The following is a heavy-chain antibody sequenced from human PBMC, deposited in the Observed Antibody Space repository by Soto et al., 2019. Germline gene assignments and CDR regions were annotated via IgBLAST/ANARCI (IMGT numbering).Heavy chain of an antibody. CDR3: ARDIGQWLGYYYYGMDV. V-gene: IGHV4-61*01. CDR2: VYYSGST. Sequence: QVQLQESGPGLVKPSETLSLTCTVSGGSVNSGNYYWSWIRQSPGKGLEWIGHVYYSGSTNYNPSRKSRVTMSVDTSKNQFSLKLSSVTAADTAVYYCARDIGQWLGYYYYGMDVWGQGTTVTVSS. D-gene: IGHD6-19*01. J-gene: IGHJ6*02. CDR1: GGSVNSGNYY.